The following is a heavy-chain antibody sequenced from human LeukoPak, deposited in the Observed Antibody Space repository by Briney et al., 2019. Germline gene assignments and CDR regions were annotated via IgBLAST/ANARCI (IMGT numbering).Heavy chain of an antibody. D-gene: IGHD3-16*01. CDR1: GFTFNNYW. J-gene: IGHJ4*02. CDR2: INQGGSGE. Sequence: GGSLRLSCAASGFTFNNYWMTWVRQAPGKGLEWVANINQGGSGEYYVDSVKGRFTISRDNAKNSLYLQMNSLRAEDTAVYYCARDATRGGDFDYWGQGTLVTVSS. CDR3: ARDATRGGDFDY. V-gene: IGHV3-7*01.